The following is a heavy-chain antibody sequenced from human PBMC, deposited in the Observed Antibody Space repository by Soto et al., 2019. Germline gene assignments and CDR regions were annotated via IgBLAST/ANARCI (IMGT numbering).Heavy chain of an antibody. CDR1: GYTFTGYY. V-gene: IGHV1-2*04. D-gene: IGHD2-2*01. CDR2: INPNSGGT. Sequence: QVQLVQSGAEVKKPGASVKVSCKASGYTFTGYYMHWVRQAPGQGLEWMGWINPNSGGTNYAQKLRNLITMTRDTSISTAYMELSRLRSDDTAVYYCAREGCSSTSCYDYWGQGTLVTVSS. CDR3: AREGCSSTSCYDY. J-gene: IGHJ4*02.